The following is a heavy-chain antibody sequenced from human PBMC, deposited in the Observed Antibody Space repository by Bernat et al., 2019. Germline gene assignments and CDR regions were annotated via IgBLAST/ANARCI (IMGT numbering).Heavy chain of an antibody. V-gene: IGHV3-74*01. Sequence: EVQLVESGGGLVQPGGSLRLSCAASGFTFSSYWMHWVRQAPGKGLVWVSRINSDGSGTRYADSVKGRFTISRDNAKNTLYLQMNSLRAEDTAVYYGAREFVTIFGVNYYQYGMDVWGQGTTVTVSS. CDR3: AREFVTIFGVNYYQYGMDV. D-gene: IGHD3-3*01. CDR1: GFTFSSYW. J-gene: IGHJ6*02. CDR2: INSDGSGT.